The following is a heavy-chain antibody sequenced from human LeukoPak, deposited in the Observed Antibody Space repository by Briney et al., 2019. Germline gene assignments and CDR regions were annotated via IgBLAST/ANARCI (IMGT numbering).Heavy chain of an antibody. J-gene: IGHJ4*02. D-gene: IGHD2-2*01. CDR1: GFTFSDHY. CDR2: ISSSGSTI. V-gene: IGHV3-11*04. CDR3: AILAASNPLDY. Sequence: GGSLRLSCAASGFTFSDHYMSRIRQAPGKGLEWVSYISSSGSTIYYADSVKGRFTISRDNAKNSLYLQMNSLRAEDTAVYYCAILAASNPLDYWGQGTLVTVSS.